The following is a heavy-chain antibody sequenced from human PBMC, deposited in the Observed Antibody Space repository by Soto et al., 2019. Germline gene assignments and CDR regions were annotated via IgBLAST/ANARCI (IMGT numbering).Heavy chain of an antibody. J-gene: IGHJ4*02. CDR3: ARESEDLTSNFDY. Sequence: EVVLLQSGGDLVQPGGSLRLSCAASGFTFSDYAMTWVRQAPGKGLEWVSDISDGDGDTHYADSVRGRFVISRDNSKNSLYLEMNSLRAEDTAVYYCARESEDLTSNFDYWGQGTLVTVSS. V-gene: IGHV3-23*01. CDR1: GFTFSDYA. CDR2: ISDGDGDT.